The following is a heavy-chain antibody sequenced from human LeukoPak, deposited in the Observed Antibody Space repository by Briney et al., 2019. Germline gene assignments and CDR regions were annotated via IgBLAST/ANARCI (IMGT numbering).Heavy chain of an antibody. J-gene: IGHJ4*02. CDR1: GFTFSSFW. CDR2: IKQDGSEK. CDR3: ARGGSRHPSPEDY. D-gene: IGHD1-1*01. Sequence: GGTLRLSCAASGFTFSSFWMSWVRQAPGKGLAWVANIKQDGSEKYFVDSVKGRFTISRDNAKNSLYLQMSSLRAEDTAVYYCARGGSRHPSPEDYWGRGTLVTVSS. V-gene: IGHV3-7*03.